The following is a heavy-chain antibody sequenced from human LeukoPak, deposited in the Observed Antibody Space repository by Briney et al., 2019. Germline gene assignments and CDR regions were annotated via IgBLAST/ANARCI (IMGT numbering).Heavy chain of an antibody. J-gene: IGHJ5*02. CDR2: IDWDDDK. D-gene: IGHD6-19*01. Sequence: SGPTLVNPTQTLTLTCTFSGFSLSTSGMCVSWIRQPPGKALEWLARIDWDDDKYYSTSLKTRLTISKDTSKNQVVLTMTNMDPVDTATYYCARSRKGSSGWYPNWFDPWGQGTLVTVSS. V-gene: IGHV2-70*11. CDR3: ARSRKGSSGWYPNWFDP. CDR1: GFSLSTSGMC.